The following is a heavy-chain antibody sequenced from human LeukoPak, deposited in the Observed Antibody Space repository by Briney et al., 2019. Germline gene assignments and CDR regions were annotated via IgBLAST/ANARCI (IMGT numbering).Heavy chain of an antibody. D-gene: IGHD3-22*01. CDR3: ARDNYYYDSSGYYYFDY. CDR1: GGSISSYY. J-gene: IGHJ4*02. CDR2: IYYSGST. Sequence: SETLSLTCTVSGGSISSYYLSWIRQPSGKGLEWIGYIYYSGSTNYNPSLKSRVTMSVDRSKNQFSLKLSSVSAADTAVYYCARDNYYYDSSGYYYFDYWGQGTLVTVSS. V-gene: IGHV4-59*12.